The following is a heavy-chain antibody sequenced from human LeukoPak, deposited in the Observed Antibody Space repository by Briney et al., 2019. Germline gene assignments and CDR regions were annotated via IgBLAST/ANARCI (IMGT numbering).Heavy chain of an antibody. V-gene: IGHV3-7*03. CDR1: GFIFSNYA. CDR3: ARDQYDTWSRRGNFDS. Sequence: GGSLRLSCAASGFIFSNYAMTWVRQAPGKGLEWVANIKLDGSEKNYVDSVKGRFTISRDNTKNSLYLQMNSLRAEDTAVFYCARDQYDTWSRRGNFDSWGQGTLVIVSS. D-gene: IGHD3/OR15-3a*01. CDR2: IKLDGSEK. J-gene: IGHJ4*02.